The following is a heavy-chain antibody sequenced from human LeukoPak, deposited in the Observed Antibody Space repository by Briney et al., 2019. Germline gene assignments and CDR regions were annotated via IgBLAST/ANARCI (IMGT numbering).Heavy chain of an antibody. V-gene: IGHV1-2*02. CDR2: INPNSGGT. CDR3: ARYCTNGVCQYVFDY. J-gene: IGHJ4*02. D-gene: IGHD2-8*01. CDR1: GYTFTGYY. Sequence: ASVKVSCKASGYTFTGYYMHWVRQAPGQGLEWMGWINPNSGGTNYAQKFQGRVTMTRDTSISTAYMELSRLRSDDTAVYYCARYCTNGVCQYVFDYWGQGTLVTVSS.